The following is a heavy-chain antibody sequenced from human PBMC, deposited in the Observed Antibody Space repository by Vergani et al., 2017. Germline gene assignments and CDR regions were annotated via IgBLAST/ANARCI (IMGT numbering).Heavy chain of an antibody. V-gene: IGHV4-38-2*01. CDR2: IYRTGRT. D-gene: IGHD2-15*01. J-gene: IGHJ5*02. Sequence: QVQLQESGPGLVKPSETLSLTCAVSGFSIDNGYYWDWIRQPPGKGLEWIGSIYRTGRTHFNPSLKSRVTISVDTSKSQFSLKLSSVTAADTAVYYCTRHWAVVAANNWFDRWGQGTLVTVSS. CDR3: TRHWAVVAANNWFDR. CDR1: GFSIDNGYY.